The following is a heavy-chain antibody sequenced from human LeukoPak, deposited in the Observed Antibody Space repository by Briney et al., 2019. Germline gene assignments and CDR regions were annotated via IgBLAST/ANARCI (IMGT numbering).Heavy chain of an antibody. CDR1: GGSISSYY. D-gene: IGHD3-22*01. J-gene: IGHJ4*02. V-gene: IGHV4-4*07. CDR2: IYTSGST. Sequence: PSETLSLTCTVSGGSISSYYWSWIRQPAGKGLQWIGRIYTSGSTNCNPSLKSRVTMSVDTSKDQFSLKLSSVTAADPAVYYCAREGYYDSSGYYPENWGQGTLVTVSS. CDR3: AREGYYDSSGYYPEN.